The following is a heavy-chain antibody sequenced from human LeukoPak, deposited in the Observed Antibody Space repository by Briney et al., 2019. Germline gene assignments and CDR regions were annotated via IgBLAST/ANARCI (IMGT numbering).Heavy chain of an antibody. Sequence: SETLSLTCTVSGGSISSSSYYWGWIRQPPGKGLEWIGSIYYSGSTYYNPSLESRVTISVDTSKNQFSLKLSSVTAADTAVYYCARGMTYYYDSSGYSPHYYFDYWGQGTLVTVSS. D-gene: IGHD3-22*01. V-gene: IGHV4-39*07. CDR2: IYYSGST. CDR3: ARGMTYYYDSSGYSPHYYFDY. CDR1: GGSISSSSYY. J-gene: IGHJ4*02.